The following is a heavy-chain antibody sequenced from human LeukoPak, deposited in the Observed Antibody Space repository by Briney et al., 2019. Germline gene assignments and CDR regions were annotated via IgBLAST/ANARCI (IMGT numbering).Heavy chain of an antibody. Sequence: GGSLRLSCAASGFTVSNYNMNWVRQAPGKGLEWVASISSSNNYIYYADAVKGRFTISRDNAKNSLYLQMNRLRAEDTAVYYCARRSPNYYFDYWGQGTPVTVSS. CDR3: ARRSPNYYFDY. CDR2: ISSSNNYI. V-gene: IGHV3-21*01. CDR1: GFTVSNYN. J-gene: IGHJ4*02.